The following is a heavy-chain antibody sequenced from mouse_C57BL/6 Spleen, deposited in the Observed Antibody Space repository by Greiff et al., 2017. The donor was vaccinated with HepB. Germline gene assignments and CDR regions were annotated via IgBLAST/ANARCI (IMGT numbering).Heavy chain of an antibody. CDR1: GYTFTSYW. Sequence: QVQLQQPGAELVMPGASVKLSCKASGYTFTSYWMHCVKQRPGQGLEWIGEIDPSDSYTNYNQKFKGKSTLTVDKSSSTAYMQLSSLTSEDSAVYYCARVGVTTVVAPYAMDYWGQGTSVTVSS. V-gene: IGHV1-69*01. CDR3: ARVGVTTVVAPYAMDY. CDR2: IDPSDSYT. J-gene: IGHJ4*01. D-gene: IGHD1-1*01.